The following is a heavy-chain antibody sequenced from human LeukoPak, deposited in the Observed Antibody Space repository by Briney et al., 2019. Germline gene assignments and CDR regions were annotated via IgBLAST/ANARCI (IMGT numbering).Heavy chain of an antibody. CDR2: IYYSGNT. J-gene: IGHJ4*02. CDR3: ARHGLVATRPVDY. V-gene: IGHV4-59*01. Sequence: DPSETLSLTCTVSGGSISRFYGSWIRQSPGKGLEWIGNIYYSGNTNYNPSLTSRVTISVDTSRDQFSLRLTSVTAADTAVYYCARHGLVATRPVDYWGQGTLVTVSS. D-gene: IGHD5-12*01. CDR1: GGSISRFY.